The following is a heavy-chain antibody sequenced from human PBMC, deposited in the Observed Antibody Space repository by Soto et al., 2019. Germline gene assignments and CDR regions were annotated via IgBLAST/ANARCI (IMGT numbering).Heavy chain of an antibody. CDR3: AKDPNPQLVWFGEFL. Sequence: PGGSLRLSCAASGFTFSSYAMTWVRQAPGKGLEWVSVISGSGDSTYYADSVKGRFTISRDNSMDTLYLQMNSLRVEDTAVYYCAKDPNPQLVWFGEFLWGQGTLVTVSS. V-gene: IGHV3-23*01. J-gene: IGHJ4*02. CDR1: GFTFSSYA. D-gene: IGHD3-10*01. CDR2: ISGSGDST.